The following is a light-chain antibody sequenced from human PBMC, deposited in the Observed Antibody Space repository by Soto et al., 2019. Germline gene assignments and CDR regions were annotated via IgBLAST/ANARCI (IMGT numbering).Light chain of an antibody. J-gene: IGKJ5*01. V-gene: IGKV1-27*01. CDR1: QGIGNF. CDR2: AA. Sequence: DIQLTQSPSSLSASVGDRVTITCRASQGIGNFLAWYQQKPGKVPKLLISAATLQSGVPSRFSGSGSGTDFTLTITSLQPEYVATYYCQKYSSVITFGQGTRLEIK. CDR3: QKYSSVIT.